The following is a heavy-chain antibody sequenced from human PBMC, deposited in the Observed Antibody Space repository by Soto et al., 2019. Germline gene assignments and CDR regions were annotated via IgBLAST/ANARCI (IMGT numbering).Heavy chain of an antibody. CDR3: ASAWFGELKYFDY. Sequence: EVQLVESGGGLVQPGGSLRLSCAASGFTFSDHYMEWVRQAPGKGLEWVGRIRNKANSYTTEYGAPVKGRFTISRDDSKNSLSLQMNSLKTEDTAVYYCASAWFGELKYFDYWGQGTLVTVSS. CDR2: IRNKANSYTT. D-gene: IGHD3-10*01. V-gene: IGHV3-72*01. J-gene: IGHJ4*02. CDR1: GFTFSDHY.